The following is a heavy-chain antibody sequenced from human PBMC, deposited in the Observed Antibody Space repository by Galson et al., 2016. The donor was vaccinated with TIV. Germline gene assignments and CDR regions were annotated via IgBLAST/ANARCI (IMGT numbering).Heavy chain of an antibody. J-gene: IGHJ6*02. CDR1: GYSFSSYW. CDR2: IYPDDSDT. D-gene: IGHD2-2*01. Sequence: QSGAEVKKPGESLKISCKGSGYSFSSYWIAWVRQMPGKGLEWMGIIYPDDSDTPYSPSFQGQGTISVDKSISTAYLQWSSLKASDTAIYYCARGVVQATAIYGMDVWGQGTTVTVSS. V-gene: IGHV5-51*01. CDR3: ARGVVQATAIYGMDV.